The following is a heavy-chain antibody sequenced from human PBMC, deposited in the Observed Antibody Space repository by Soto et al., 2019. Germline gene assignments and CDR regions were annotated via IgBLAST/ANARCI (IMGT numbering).Heavy chain of an antibody. CDR2: ISGSGGST. V-gene: IGHV3-23*01. CDR3: AKGGLRFLEWSSPYGMDV. CDR1: GFTFSSYA. J-gene: IGHJ6*02. D-gene: IGHD3-3*01. Sequence: GGSLRLSCAASGFTFSSYAMRWVRQAPGKGLEWVSAISGSGGSTYYADSVKGRFTISRDNSKNTLYLQMNSLRAEDTAVYYCAKGGLRFLEWSSPYGMDVWGQGTTVTVSS.